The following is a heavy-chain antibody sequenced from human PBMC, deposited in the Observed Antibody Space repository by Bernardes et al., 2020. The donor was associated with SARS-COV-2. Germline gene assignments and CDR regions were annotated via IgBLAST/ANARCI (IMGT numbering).Heavy chain of an antibody. J-gene: IGHJ4*02. D-gene: IGHD3-3*01. CDR1: GFTFNTYP. Sequence: GGSLRLSCAASGFTFNTYPVHWVRQAPGKGLEWVAVISSDGSDKYYADSVKGRFTISRDNSKNTLYLQMNSLKPEDTAVYYCARGPVLSGVLILYLPLDYWGQGTLVTVSS. CDR2: ISSDGSDK. CDR3: ARGPVLSGVLILYLPLDY. V-gene: IGHV3-30*04.